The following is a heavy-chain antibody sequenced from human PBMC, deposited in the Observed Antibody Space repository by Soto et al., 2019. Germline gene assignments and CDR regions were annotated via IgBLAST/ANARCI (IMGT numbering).Heavy chain of an antibody. V-gene: IGHV5-10-1*01. CDR2: IDPSDSYT. CDR3: ASGTGAPRYYGMDV. D-gene: IGHD7-27*01. Sequence: LGESLKISCKGSGYSFTSYWISWVRQMPGKGLEWMGRIDPSDSYTNYSPSFQGHVTISADKSISTAYLQWSSLKASDTAMYYCASGTGAPRYYGMDVWGQGTTVTVSS. CDR1: GYSFTSYW. J-gene: IGHJ6*02.